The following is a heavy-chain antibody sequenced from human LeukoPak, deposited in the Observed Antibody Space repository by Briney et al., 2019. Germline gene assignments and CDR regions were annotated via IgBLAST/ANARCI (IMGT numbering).Heavy chain of an antibody. Sequence: ASVKVSCKASGYTFTSYDINWVRQATGQGLEWMGWMNPNSGNTGYAQKFQGRVTMTRNTSISTAYMELSSLRSEDTAVYYCARHRYCSGGSCYSNYFDYWGQGTLVTVSS. J-gene: IGHJ4*02. CDR3: ARHRYCSGGSCYSNYFDY. D-gene: IGHD2-15*01. CDR1: GYTFTSYD. V-gene: IGHV1-8*01. CDR2: MNPNSGNT.